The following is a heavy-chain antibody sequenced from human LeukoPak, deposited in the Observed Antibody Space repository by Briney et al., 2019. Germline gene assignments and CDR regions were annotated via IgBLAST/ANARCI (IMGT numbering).Heavy chain of an antibody. CDR1: GGSISSSSYY. D-gene: IGHD3-10*01. CDR2: IYYSGST. CDR3: AGEAVTMVRGVIISWFDP. J-gene: IGHJ5*02. Sequence: TSETLSLTCTVSGGSISSSSYYWGWIRQPPGKGLEWIGSIYYSGSTYYNPSLKSRVTISVDRSKNQFSLKLSSVTAADTAVYYCAGEAVTMVRGVIISWFDPWGQGTLVTVSS. V-gene: IGHV4-39*07.